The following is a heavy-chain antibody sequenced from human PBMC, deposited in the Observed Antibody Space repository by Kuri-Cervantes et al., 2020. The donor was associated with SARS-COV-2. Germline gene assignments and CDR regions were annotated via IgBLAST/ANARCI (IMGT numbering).Heavy chain of an antibody. Sequence: GESLKISCAASGFTFSNYAMSWVRQAPGKGLEWVSAISGSGGSTYYADSVKGRFTISRDNSKNTLYLQMNSLRAEDTAVYYCARDLRLGKSLDYWGQGTPVTVSS. CDR1: GFTFSNYA. V-gene: IGHV3-23*01. CDR2: ISGSGGST. CDR3: ARDLRLGKSLDY. J-gene: IGHJ4*02. D-gene: IGHD7-27*01.